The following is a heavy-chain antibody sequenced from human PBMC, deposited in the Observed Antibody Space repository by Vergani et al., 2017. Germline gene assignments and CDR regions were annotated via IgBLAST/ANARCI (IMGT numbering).Heavy chain of an antibody. CDR1: GFTFSSYA. J-gene: IGHJ6*03. D-gene: IGHD2/OR15-2a*01. CDR2: ISYDGDRR. Sequence: QVQLVESGGGVVQPGRSLRLSCAASGFTFSSYAMHWVRQAPGKGLEWVAMISYDGDRRDYGDFAKGRFTISRDSSKTVYLQMNSLRVEDTAMYFCAKDLGGCNSISCSYYMDVWGKGTTVTV. CDR3: AKDLGGCNSISCSYYMDV. V-gene: IGHV3-30*04.